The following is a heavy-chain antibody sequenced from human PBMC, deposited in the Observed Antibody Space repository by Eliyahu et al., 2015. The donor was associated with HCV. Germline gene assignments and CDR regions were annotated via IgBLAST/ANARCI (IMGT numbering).Heavy chain of an antibody. V-gene: IGHV4-34*01. Sequence: QVQLHQRGAGLLKPSETLSLTCAVSGGPFSGFFWTWIRQSPGKGLEWIAGINHSGRTNYNPSLNSRVSISVDTSENQFSLKLDSVTAADTAMYYCARRTAARYFDYWGQGTLVTVSS. D-gene: IGHD2-2*01. CDR3: ARRTAARYFDY. CDR1: GGPFSGFF. CDR2: INHSGRT. J-gene: IGHJ4*02.